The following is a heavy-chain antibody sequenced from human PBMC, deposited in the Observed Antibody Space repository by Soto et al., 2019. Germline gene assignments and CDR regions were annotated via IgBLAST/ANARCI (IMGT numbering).Heavy chain of an antibody. V-gene: IGHV4-59*01. Sequence: SETLSLTWSVSGGTLSRFYRSLFREPPGRGLEGIGYIYYSGDTNCNPSLKSRVTIAVDTSKKQLSLNLSSVTAADTAVYYCARVGARGLFGSWTRRNYYYGMDVWVQGTTVT. CDR1: GGTLSRFY. CDR2: IYYSGDT. J-gene: IGHJ6*02. CDR3: ARVGARGLFGSWTRRNYYYGMDV. D-gene: IGHD3-10*01.